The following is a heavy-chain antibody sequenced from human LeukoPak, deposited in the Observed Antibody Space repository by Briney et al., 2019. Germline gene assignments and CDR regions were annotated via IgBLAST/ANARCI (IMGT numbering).Heavy chain of an antibody. V-gene: IGHV1-69*06. Sequence: SVKVSCKASGGTFSNYAFSWVRQAPGQGLEWMGRILPIFGTTIYAQNFQGRVMITADKYTSTVYMELRSLRSEDTAVYYCARDGRGGRENWFDPWGQRTLLPVSS. D-gene: IGHD2-15*01. J-gene: IGHJ5*02. CDR1: GGTFSNYA. CDR2: ILPIFGTT. CDR3: ARDGRGGRENWFDP.